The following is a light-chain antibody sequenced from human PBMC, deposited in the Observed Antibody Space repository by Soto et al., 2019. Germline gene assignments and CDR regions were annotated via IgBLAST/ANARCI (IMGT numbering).Light chain of an antibody. CDR1: SSDVGSYNF. CDR2: EVS. V-gene: IGLV2-23*02. CDR3: CSYVGSSTLV. Sequence: QSALTQPASVSGSPGQSITISCTGSSSDVGSYNFVSWYQQHPGKAPKLIIYEVSKWPSGVSNRFSGSKSGNTASLTISGLQTEDEADNYCCSYVGSSTLVFGGGTKLTVL. J-gene: IGLJ3*02.